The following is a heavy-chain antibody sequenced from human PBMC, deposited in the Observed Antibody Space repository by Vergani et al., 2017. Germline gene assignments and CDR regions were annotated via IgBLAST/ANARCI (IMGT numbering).Heavy chain of an antibody. J-gene: IGHJ4*02. CDR1: GYTFTSAE. V-gene: IGHV1-8*01. CDR2: VKPNSGST. CDR3: ARRVPHFDY. Sequence: QVQLVQSGAEVKKPGASVQVSCKASGYTFTSAEINWVRQATGQGLEWMGWVKPNSGSTDYAQKFQGRVTMTRDTSINTAYMELSSLTSEDTAVYYCARRVPHFDYWGQGTVVTVSS.